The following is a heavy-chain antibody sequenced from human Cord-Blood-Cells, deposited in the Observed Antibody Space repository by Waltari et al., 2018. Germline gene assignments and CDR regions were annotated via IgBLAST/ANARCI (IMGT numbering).Heavy chain of an antibody. Sequence: QVQLQLWGAGLLKPSETLSLTCAVYGGSFSGYYWSWIRQPPGKGLEWIGEIKHSGSTNSNPSLKRRVTISVDTSKNQFSLKLSSVTAADTAVYYCARHKTNFDYWGQGTLVTVSS. J-gene: IGHJ4*02. V-gene: IGHV4-34*01. CDR3: ARHKTNFDY. CDR1: GGSFSGYY. CDR2: IKHSGST.